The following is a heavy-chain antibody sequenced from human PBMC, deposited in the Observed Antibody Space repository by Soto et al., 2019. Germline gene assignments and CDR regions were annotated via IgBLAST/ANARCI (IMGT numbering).Heavy chain of an antibody. V-gene: IGHV1-18*01. CDR2: ISGYNGNT. Sequence: QVQLVQSGVEVKKPGASVRVSCKASGYTFTIYGITWVRQAPGQGLEWLGWISGYNGNTNYAQKFQGRVTMTTDTSTSTAYMDLTSLRYDDTAVYYCARGGRFAVADTDYWGQGTLLTVSS. CDR1: GYTFTIYG. D-gene: IGHD3-3*01. J-gene: IGHJ4*02. CDR3: ARGGRFAVADTDY.